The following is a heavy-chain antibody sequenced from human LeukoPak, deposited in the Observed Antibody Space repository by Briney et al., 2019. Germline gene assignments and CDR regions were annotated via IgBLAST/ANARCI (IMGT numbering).Heavy chain of an antibody. Sequence: GESLKISCEGSGYSFTGYWIAWVRQMPGKGLEWMGVIYPGDSDTRYSPSFQGQVTISADKSISTAYLQWSSLKASDTAMYYCARGGESYYDFWSGYQPSYWGQGTLVTVSS. CDR1: GYSFTGYW. CDR3: ARGGESYYDFWSGYQPSY. CDR2: IYPGDSDT. V-gene: IGHV5-51*01. D-gene: IGHD3-3*01. J-gene: IGHJ4*02.